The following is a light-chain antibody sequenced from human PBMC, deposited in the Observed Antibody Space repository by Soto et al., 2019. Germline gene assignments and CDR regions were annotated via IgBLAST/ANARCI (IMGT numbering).Light chain of an antibody. Sequence: QSVLTQPPSASGSPGQSVTISCTGTSSDVGGYNFVSWYQQHPGKAPQLIIYEVTKRPSGVPDRFSGSKSGNTASLTVSGLQTEDEADYYCSSYAATNNYVFGSGTQLTV. J-gene: IGLJ1*01. V-gene: IGLV2-8*01. CDR1: SSDVGGYNF. CDR2: EVT. CDR3: SSYAATNNYV.